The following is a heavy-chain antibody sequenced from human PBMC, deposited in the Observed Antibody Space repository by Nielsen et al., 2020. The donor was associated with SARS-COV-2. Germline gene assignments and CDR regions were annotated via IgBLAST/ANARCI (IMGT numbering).Heavy chain of an antibody. V-gene: IGHV1-18*04. Sequence: ASVKVSCKASGYTFTNYGISWVRQAPGQGLEWLGWISGHNGDTYYAQKVQDRLTLTADSSTSTAFLELTSLTSDDTAVYYCARYSTGWFSGLYWFDLGPGNPGHRLH. CDR3: ARYSTGWFSGLYWFD. J-gene: IGHJ5*02. CDR2: ISGHNGDT. CDR1: GYTFTNYG. D-gene: IGHD2-2*01.